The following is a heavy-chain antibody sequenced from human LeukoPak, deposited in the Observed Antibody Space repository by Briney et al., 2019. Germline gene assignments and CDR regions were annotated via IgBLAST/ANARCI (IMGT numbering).Heavy chain of an antibody. Sequence: GGSLRLSCATSGFTFSTFWMHWVRQAPGKGLVWVSRINSDGSSTSYADSVKGRFTISRDNSKNTLYLQMNSLRAEDTAIYYCAKSRGSYWVPEFDYWGQGTLVTVSS. CDR2: INSDGSST. J-gene: IGHJ4*02. D-gene: IGHD1-26*01. CDR3: AKSRGSYWVPEFDY. V-gene: IGHV3-74*01. CDR1: GFTFSTFW.